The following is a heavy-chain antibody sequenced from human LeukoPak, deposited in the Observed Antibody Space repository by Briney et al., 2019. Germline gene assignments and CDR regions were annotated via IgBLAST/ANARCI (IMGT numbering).Heavy chain of an antibody. J-gene: IGHJ5*02. Sequence: SETLSLTCTVSGGSISSSSYYWGGSRQPPGRGLEWMGSIYYSGSTYYNPSLKSRVTISVDTSKNQFSLKLSSVTAADTAVYYCARDLARIVVPAAIPNWFDPWGQGTLVTVSS. CDR3: ARDLARIVVPAAIPNWFDP. CDR2: IYYSGST. CDR1: GGSISSSSYY. V-gene: IGHV4-39*02. D-gene: IGHD2-2*01.